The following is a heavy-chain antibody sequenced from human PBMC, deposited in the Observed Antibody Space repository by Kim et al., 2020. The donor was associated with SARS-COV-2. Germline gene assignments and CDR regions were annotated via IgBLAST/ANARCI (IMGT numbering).Heavy chain of an antibody. D-gene: IGHD5-18*01. CDR3: ARDMWNGWIQLWTKSDY. CDR1: AFTFSSYS. J-gene: IGHJ4*02. V-gene: IGHV3-21*01. Sequence: GGSLRLSCAASAFTFSSYSMNWVRQAPGKGLEWVSSISSSSSYIYYADSVKGRFTISRDNAKNSLYLQMNSLRAEDTAVYYCARDMWNGWIQLWTKSDYWGQGTLVTVSS. CDR2: ISSSSSYI.